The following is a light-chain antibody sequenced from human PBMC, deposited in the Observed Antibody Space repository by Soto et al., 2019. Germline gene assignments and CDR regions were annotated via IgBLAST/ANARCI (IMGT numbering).Light chain of an antibody. Sequence: DIQMTQSPSTLSASVGDRVTITCRASQSVRSWLAWYQQKPGRAPKLLIYKMSASERGVPSRFSGSGSGTEFTLTISSLQPEDFATYYCQQYNSSPWTFGQGTKVDIK. CDR3: QQYNSSPWT. CDR1: QSVRSW. CDR2: KMS. V-gene: IGKV1-5*03. J-gene: IGKJ1*01.